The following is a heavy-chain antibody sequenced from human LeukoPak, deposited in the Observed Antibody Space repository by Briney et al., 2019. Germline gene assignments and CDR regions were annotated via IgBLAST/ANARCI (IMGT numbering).Heavy chain of an antibody. Sequence: SETLSLTCTVSGGSINAHYWSWIRQPPGRGLEWIGYVSHSGNTNYNPSLKSRVTISIDRSKNQLSLKLSSVTAADTAVYYCATNAAAAPDDTFDIWGQGTLVTVSS. J-gene: IGHJ3*02. CDR2: VSHSGNT. V-gene: IGHV4-59*11. D-gene: IGHD6-13*01. CDR1: GGSINAHY. CDR3: ATNAAAAPDDTFDI.